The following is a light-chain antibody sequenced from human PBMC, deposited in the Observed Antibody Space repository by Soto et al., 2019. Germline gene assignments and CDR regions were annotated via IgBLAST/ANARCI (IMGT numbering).Light chain of an antibody. Sequence: QSALTQPASVSGSPGQSITISCTGTSSDVGSYNLVSWYQQHPGKAPKLMIYEGSKRPSGVSNRFSGSKSGNTASLTISGLQAEDEADYYCCSYAGSIHVAFGGGTKLTVL. CDR2: EGS. CDR3: CSYAGSIHVA. J-gene: IGLJ2*01. CDR1: SSDVGSYNL. V-gene: IGLV2-23*01.